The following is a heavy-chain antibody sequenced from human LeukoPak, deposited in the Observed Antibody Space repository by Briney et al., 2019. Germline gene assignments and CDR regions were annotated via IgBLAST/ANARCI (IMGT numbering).Heavy chain of an antibody. J-gene: IGHJ3*01. CDR2: VNRNGDGT. D-gene: IGHD2-8*02. Sequence: GGSLRLSCAASGFIVSGNYMSWVRQAPGKGLEWVSAVNRNGDGTGYADSVKGRFTISRDNSRNTLYLQMNSLRAEDTAVYYCASHGVVLVVSETYDAFDVWGQGTKVTVSS. CDR1: GFIVSGNY. V-gene: IGHV3-53*01. CDR3: ASHGVVLVVSETYDAFDV.